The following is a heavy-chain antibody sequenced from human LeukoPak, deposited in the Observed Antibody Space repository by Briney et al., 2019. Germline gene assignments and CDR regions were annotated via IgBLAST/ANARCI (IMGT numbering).Heavy chain of an antibody. CDR3: AREGNYYDFWSGLTGVENYGMDV. V-gene: IGHV3-30-3*01. D-gene: IGHD3-3*01. CDR1: GFTFSSYA. CDR2: ISYDGSNK. J-gene: IGHJ6*02. Sequence: QPGRSLRLSCAASGFTFSSYAMHWVRQAPGKGLEWVAVISYDGSNKYYADSVKGRFTISRDNSKNTLYLQMNSLRAEDTAVYYCAREGNYYDFWSGLTGVENYGMDVWGQGTTVTVSS.